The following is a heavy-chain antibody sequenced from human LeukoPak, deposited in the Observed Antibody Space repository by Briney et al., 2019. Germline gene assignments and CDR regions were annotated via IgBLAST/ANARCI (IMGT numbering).Heavy chain of an antibody. CDR1: GYSISSGYY. CDR3: ARRGGNIDY. Sequence: PSETLSLTCAVSGYSISSGYYWGWIRQPPGKGLEWIGSIYHSGSTYYNPSLKSRATISVDTSKNQFSLKLSSVTAADTAVYYCARRGGNIDYWGQGTLVTVSS. V-gene: IGHV4-38-2*01. CDR2: IYHSGST. D-gene: IGHD2-15*01. J-gene: IGHJ4*02.